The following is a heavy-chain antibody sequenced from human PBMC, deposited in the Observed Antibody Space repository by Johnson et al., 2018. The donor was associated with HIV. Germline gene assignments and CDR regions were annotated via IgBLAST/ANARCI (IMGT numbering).Heavy chain of an antibody. D-gene: IGHD5-18*01. Sequence: QMLLVESGGGVVQPGRSLRLSCAASGFTFSSYGMHWVRQAPGKGLEWVTFIRYDASDKYSPDSVKGRFTVSRDNSKNTLYLQMNSLRAEDTAIYYCARAPGYSRAFDIWGQGTMVTVSS. CDR2: IRYDASDK. V-gene: IGHV3-30*02. CDR1: GFTFSSYG. J-gene: IGHJ3*02. CDR3: ARAPGYSRAFDI.